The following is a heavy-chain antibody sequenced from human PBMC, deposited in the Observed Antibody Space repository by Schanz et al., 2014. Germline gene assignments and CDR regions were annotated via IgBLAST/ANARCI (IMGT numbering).Heavy chain of an antibody. V-gene: IGHV4-4*02. D-gene: IGHD6-19*01. CDR3: ARGHHPHGITVAARGFDP. CDR2: IYHSGNT. J-gene: IGHJ5*02. CDR1: GFTFSSYAM. Sequence: ADLVESGGGLIQRGESLRLSCAASGFTFSSYAMSWVRQAPGKGLEWIGEIYHSGNTNYNASLKSRVTISVDKSKNQFPLKVRSVTAADTAVYYCARGHHPHGITVAARGFDPWGQGTLVTVSS.